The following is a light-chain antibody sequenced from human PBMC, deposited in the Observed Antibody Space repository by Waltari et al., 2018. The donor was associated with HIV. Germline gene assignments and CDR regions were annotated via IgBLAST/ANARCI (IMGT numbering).Light chain of an antibody. CDR3: ASWDGSLNGWV. Sequence: QSVLTQPPSASGTPGQRVTISCSGGSSTIGRATVNWYQHLPGTAPKLLIDNNNRRPSGVPDRFSGSKSGTSASLAISGLQSEDEADYYCASWDGSLNGWVFGGGTKLTVL. CDR2: NNN. J-gene: IGLJ3*02. CDR1: SSTIGRAT. V-gene: IGLV1-44*01.